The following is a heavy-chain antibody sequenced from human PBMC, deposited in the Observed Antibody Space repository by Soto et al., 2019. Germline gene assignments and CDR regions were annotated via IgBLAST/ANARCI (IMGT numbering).Heavy chain of an antibody. V-gene: IGHV1-18*01. CDR1: GYTFTSYG. D-gene: IGHD6-13*01. J-gene: IGHJ5*02. CDR2: ISAYNGNT. CDR3: AGTSEVAAAGTWARFYP. Sequence: QVQLVQSGAEVKKPGASVKVSCKASGYTFTSYGISWVRQAPGQGLEWMGWISAYNGNTNYAQKLQGRVTMTTDTSMCTACMERRRLRSGDTAVDYCAGTSEVAAAGTWARFYPWGQGTLVTVSS.